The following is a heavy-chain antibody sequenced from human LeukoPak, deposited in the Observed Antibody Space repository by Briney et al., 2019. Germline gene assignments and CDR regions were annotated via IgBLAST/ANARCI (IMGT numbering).Heavy chain of an antibody. CDR3: AKVNWCSASCADA. Sequence: GGSLRLSCAASGFTFSNYAMSWVRQAPGKGLEWVSAISGSGNSIYYADSVKGRFTLSRDNSKGTLFLQMNSLRAEDTAVYYCAKVNWCSASCADAWGQGTLVTVSS. CDR2: ISGSGNSI. CDR1: GFTFSNYA. J-gene: IGHJ4*02. D-gene: IGHD2-2*01. V-gene: IGHV3-23*01.